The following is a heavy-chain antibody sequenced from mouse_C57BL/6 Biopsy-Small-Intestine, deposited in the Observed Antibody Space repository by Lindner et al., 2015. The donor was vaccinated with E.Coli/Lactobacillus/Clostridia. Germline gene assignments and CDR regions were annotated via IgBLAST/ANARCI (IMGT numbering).Heavy chain of an antibody. Sequence: VQLQESGAALVKPGASVKMSCKASGYTFTTYPIEWMRQIHGKTLEWIGNFHPYNDDTNFNEKFKGKATLTVEKSSSTVYLELSRLSSDDSAIYFCARGSNYDYGVDFWGQGTSVTVSS. J-gene: IGHJ4*01. D-gene: IGHD2-5*01. CDR2: FHPYNDDT. CDR3: ARGSNYDYGVDF. V-gene: IGHV1-47*01. CDR1: GYTFTTYP.